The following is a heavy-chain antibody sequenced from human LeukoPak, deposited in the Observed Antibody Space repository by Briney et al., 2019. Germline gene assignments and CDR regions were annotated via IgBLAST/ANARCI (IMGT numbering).Heavy chain of an antibody. J-gene: IGHJ4*02. V-gene: IGHV1-69*05. CDR3: ARGVWTGLPIGPFDY. D-gene: IGHD2-8*01. Sequence: EASVTVSCKASGGTFSSYAISWVRQAPGQGLEWMGGIIPIFGTANYAQKFQGRVTITTDESTSTAYMELSSLRSEDTAVYYCARGVWTGLPIGPFDYWGQGTLVTVSS. CDR1: GGTFSSYA. CDR2: IIPIFGTA.